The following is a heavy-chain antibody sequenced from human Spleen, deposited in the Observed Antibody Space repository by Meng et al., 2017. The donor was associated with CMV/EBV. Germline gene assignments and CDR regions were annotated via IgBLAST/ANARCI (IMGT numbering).Heavy chain of an antibody. CDR1: GFSFSSYW. Sequence: GGSLRLSCAASGFSFSSYWMYWVRQAPAKGLVWVSHINYDGGSTTYADSVKGRFTISRDNAKNTLYLQMNSLRAEDTAVYYCARSYKDCSSTSCYGTDYYYYGMDVWGQGTTVTVSS. D-gene: IGHD2-2*01. CDR3: ARSYKDCSSTSCYGTDYYYYGMDV. J-gene: IGHJ6*02. CDR2: INYDGGST. V-gene: IGHV3-74*01.